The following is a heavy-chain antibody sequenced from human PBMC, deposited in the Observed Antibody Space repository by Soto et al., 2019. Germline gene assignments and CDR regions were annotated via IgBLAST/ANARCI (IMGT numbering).Heavy chain of an antibody. CDR1: GGSLSSSAYS. V-gene: IGHV4-30-2*01. D-gene: IGHD3-22*01. CDR3: AREILFYDSDVFSWDDPFDI. Sequence: SPSLTCAVSGGSLSSSAYSWSWIRQPPGKGLEWIGFIYQSGSTYYNPSLKSRVTMSLDRPKNQFSLKLSSVTAADTAVYYCAREILFYDSDVFSWDDPFDIWGQ. J-gene: IGHJ3*02. CDR2: IYQSGST.